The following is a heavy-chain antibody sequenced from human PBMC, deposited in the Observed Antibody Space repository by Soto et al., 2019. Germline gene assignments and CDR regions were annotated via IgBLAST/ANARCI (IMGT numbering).Heavy chain of an antibody. CDR2: ISGSGGST. Sequence: GGSLRLSCAASGFTFSSYAMSWVRQAPGKGLEWVSAISGSGGSTYYADSVKGRFTISRDNSKNTLYLQMNSLRAEDTAVYYCAKDLPPGDWNYGPYFDYWGQGTLVTVSS. J-gene: IGHJ4*02. D-gene: IGHD1-7*01. V-gene: IGHV3-23*01. CDR3: AKDLPPGDWNYGPYFDY. CDR1: GFTFSSYA.